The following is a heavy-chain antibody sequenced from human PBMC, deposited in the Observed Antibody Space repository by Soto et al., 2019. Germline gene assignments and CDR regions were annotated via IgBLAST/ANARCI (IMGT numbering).Heavy chain of an antibody. CDR3: ASLWGIAPRDD. Sequence: QVQLVQSGSEVPKPGSSVKVSCRASGGSFYTYSINWVRQAPGQGLEWIGGIIPMFPNATYAQKFKGIVTIIADASTSTVSTELSTLTSEDTAVYYCASLWGIAPRDDWGQGTLVTVPP. CDR1: GGSFYTYS. CDR2: IIPMFPNA. D-gene: IGHD6-13*01. V-gene: IGHV1-69*12. J-gene: IGHJ4*02.